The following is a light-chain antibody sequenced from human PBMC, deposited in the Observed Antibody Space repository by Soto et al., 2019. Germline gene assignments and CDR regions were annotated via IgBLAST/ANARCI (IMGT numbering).Light chain of an antibody. J-gene: IGKJ4*01. V-gene: IGKV3-20*01. CDR3: QQFGRSGLT. Sequence: EIVLTQFPGTLSLSPGERATLSCRASESVTSIFLGWYQQKPGQAPRLLFYGATNRATGTPDRFSASGSGTEFTLNVSRLEPEDSAVYYCQQFGRSGLTFGGGTKVEIK. CDR2: GAT. CDR1: ESVTSIF.